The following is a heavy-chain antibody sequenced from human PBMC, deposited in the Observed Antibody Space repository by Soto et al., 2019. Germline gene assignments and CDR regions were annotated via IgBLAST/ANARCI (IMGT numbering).Heavy chain of an antibody. CDR2: IYYSGST. V-gene: IGHV4-39*01. D-gene: IGHD6-19*01. CDR3: ARRLAGPRPSRYYYYMDV. CDR1: GGSISSSSYY. Sequence: QLQLQESGPGLVKPSETLSLTCTVSGGSISSSSYYWGWIRQPPGKGLEWIGSIYYSGSTYYNPSLKSRVTISVDTSKNQFSLKLSSVTAADTAVYYCARRLAGPRPSRYYYYMDVWVNGTTVTVSS. J-gene: IGHJ6*03.